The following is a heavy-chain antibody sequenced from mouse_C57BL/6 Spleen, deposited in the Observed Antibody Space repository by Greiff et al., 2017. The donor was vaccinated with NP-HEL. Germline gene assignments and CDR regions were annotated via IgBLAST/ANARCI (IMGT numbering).Heavy chain of an antibody. Sequence: VQLQQSGPELVKPGASVKISCKASGYSFTDYNMNWVKQSNGKSLEWIGVINPNYGTTSYNQKLKGKATLTVDQSSSTAYMQRNSLTSEDSAVYYCARNRGSSRDYAMDDWGQGTSVTVSS. CDR1: GYSFTDYN. D-gene: IGHD1-1*01. V-gene: IGHV1-39*01. J-gene: IGHJ4*01. CDR3: ARNRGSSRDYAMDD. CDR2: INPNYGTT.